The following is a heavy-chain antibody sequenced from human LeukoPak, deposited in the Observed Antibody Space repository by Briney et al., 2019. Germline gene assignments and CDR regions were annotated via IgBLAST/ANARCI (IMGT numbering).Heavy chain of an antibody. CDR2: NYSGGST. V-gene: IGHV3-53*01. CDR1: GFTVSSNY. D-gene: IGHD6-19*01. CDR3: ARVSSGWGNENDY. Sequence: GGSLRLCCAASGFTVSSNYMSWVRQAPGKGLEWVSVNYSGGSTYYADSVKGRFTISRDNSKNTLYLQMNSLRAEDTAVYYCARVSSGWGNENDYWGQGILVTVSS. J-gene: IGHJ4*02.